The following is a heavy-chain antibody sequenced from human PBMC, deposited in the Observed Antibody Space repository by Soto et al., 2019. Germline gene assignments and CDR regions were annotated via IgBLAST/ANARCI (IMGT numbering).Heavy chain of an antibody. Sequence: SETLSLTCAVSGGSISSSGYYWSWIRQHPGKGLEWIGYIYYSGSTYYNPSLKSRVTISVDTSKNQFSLKLSSVTAADTAVYYCARSPIVVVPAAIGYYYYGMDVWGQGTTVTVSS. J-gene: IGHJ6*02. V-gene: IGHV4-31*11. CDR3: ARSPIVVVPAAIGYYYYGMDV. CDR2: IYYSGST. D-gene: IGHD2-2*01. CDR1: GGSISSSGYY.